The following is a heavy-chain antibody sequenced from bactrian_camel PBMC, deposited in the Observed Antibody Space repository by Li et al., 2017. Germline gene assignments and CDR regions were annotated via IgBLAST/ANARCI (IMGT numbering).Heavy chain of an antibody. V-gene: IGHV3S53*01. CDR1: AYESMTC. D-gene: IGHD4*01. J-gene: IGHJ4*01. CDR3: AVYDAYAGRCSFREDVYDY. Sequence: HVQLVESGGGSVQAGGSLTLSCVASAYESMTCLGWFRQAPGKEREGVAATGRDTKTYYADFVKGRFTISQDNAPKTVVLQMNSLKPEDTAMYHCAVYDAYAGRCSFREDVYDYWGRGTQVTVS. CDR2: TGRDTKT.